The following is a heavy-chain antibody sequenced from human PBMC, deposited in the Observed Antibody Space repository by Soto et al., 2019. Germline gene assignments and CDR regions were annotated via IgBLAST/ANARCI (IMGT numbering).Heavy chain of an antibody. V-gene: IGHV5-51*01. CDR1: GYSFASYW. J-gene: IGHJ6*02. CDR2: IYPGDSDT. CDR3: ASSIAAAPPENPKYYYYGMDV. D-gene: IGHD6-13*01. Sequence: PGEALKISCKGSGYSFASYWIGWVRQMPGKGLEWMGSIYPGDSDTRYSPSFQGQVTISADKSISTAYLQWSSPKASDTAMYYCASSIAAAPPENPKYYYYGMDVWGQGTTVTVSS.